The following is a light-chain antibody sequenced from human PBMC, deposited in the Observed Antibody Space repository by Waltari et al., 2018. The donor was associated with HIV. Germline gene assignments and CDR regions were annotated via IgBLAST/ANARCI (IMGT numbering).Light chain of an antibody. Sequence: QSVLTQPPSVSAAPGQKVTISCSGSSSNIGKNFVSWYKQLPGAAPKPLIYENKKRPSGIPDRFSDSKSGTSATLGITGLQTGDEADYYCGTWDSSLSGVVFGGGTELTVL. CDR2: ENK. CDR3: GTWDSSLSGVV. V-gene: IGLV1-51*01. CDR1: SSNIGKNF. J-gene: IGLJ2*01.